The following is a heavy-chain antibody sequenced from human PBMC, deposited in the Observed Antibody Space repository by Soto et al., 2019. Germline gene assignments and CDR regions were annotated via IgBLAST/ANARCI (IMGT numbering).Heavy chain of an antibody. J-gene: IGHJ5*02. CDR2: ISYDGSNK. D-gene: IGHD2-2*01. V-gene: IGHV3-30*18. CDR1: GFTFSSYG. CDR3: AKVKEQLLLTGFDP. Sequence: GGSLRLSCAASGFTFSSYGMHWVRQAPGKGLEWVAVISYDGSNKYYADSVKGRFTISRDNSKNTLYLQMNSLRAEDTAVYYCAKVKEQLLLTGFDPWGQGTLVTVSS.